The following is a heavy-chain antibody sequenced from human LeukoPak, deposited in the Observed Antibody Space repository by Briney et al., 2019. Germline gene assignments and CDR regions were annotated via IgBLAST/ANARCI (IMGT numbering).Heavy chain of an antibody. CDR2: IYYSGST. J-gene: IGHJ4*02. D-gene: IGHD2-2*01. CDR1: GGSISSGDYY. Sequence: PSQTLSLTCTVSGGSISSGDYYWSWIRQPPGKGLEWIGYIYYSGSTYYNPSLKSRVTISVDTSKNQFSLKLSSVTAADTAVYYCARGGMNDGWQLVPAAPYYFDYWGQGTLVTVSS. V-gene: IGHV4-30-4*08. CDR3: ARGGMNDGWQLVPAAPYYFDY.